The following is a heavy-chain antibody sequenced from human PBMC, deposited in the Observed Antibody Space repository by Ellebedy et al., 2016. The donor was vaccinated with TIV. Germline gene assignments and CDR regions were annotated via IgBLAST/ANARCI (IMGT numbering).Heavy chain of an antibody. V-gene: IGHV3-74*01. CDR3: ARAGDYGLGDDDAFDI. CDR1: GFTFSSYW. CDR2: INSDGSST. J-gene: IGHJ3*02. D-gene: IGHD4-17*01. Sequence: GGSLRLSXAASGFTFSSYWMHWVRQAPGKGLVWVSRINSDGSSTSYADSVKGRFTISRDNAKNTLYLQMNSLRAEDTAVYYCARAGDYGLGDDDAFDIWGQGTMVTVSS.